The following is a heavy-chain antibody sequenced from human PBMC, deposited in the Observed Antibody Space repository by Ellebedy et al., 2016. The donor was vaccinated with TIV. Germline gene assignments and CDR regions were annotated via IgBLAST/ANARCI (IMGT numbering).Heavy chain of an antibody. CDR3: AREGPRAYDRRGYFDY. CDR1: GFTFSDYY. V-gene: IGHV3-11*01. Sequence: GESLKISCAASGFTFSDYYLSWIRQAPGQGLEWISYISSIATTTYYADSVKGRFTISRDNTKNSLYLQMNSLTAEDTAVYFCAREGPRAYDRRGYFDYWGQGILVTVSS. J-gene: IGHJ4*02. CDR2: ISSIATTT. D-gene: IGHD5-12*01.